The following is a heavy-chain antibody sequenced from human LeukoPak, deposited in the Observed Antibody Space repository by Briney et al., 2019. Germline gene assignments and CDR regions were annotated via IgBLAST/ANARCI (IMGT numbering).Heavy chain of an antibody. D-gene: IGHD1-14*01. V-gene: IGHV3-23*01. CDR3: ANRRNYASDY. J-gene: IGHJ4*02. CDR2: LSNSGGST. Sequence: SGGSLRLSCSASGFTLSSYVMSWVRQAPGKGLEWVSTLSNSGGSTYYADSVKGRFTISRDNSKNALYLQMNSLRDEDTAIYYCANRRNYASDYWGQGTLVTVSS. CDR1: GFTLSSYV.